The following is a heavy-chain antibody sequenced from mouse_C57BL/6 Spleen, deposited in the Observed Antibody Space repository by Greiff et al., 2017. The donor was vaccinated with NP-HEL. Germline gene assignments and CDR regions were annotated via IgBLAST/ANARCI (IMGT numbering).Heavy chain of an antibody. Sequence: QVQLQQSGAELVRPGSSVKLSCKASGYTFTSYWMHWVKQRPIQGLEWIGNIDPSDSETHYNQKFKDKATLTVDKSSSTAYMQLSSLTSEDSAVYYCARSLYYYGSPWYFDVWGTGTTVTVSS. CDR1: GYTFTSYW. CDR2: IDPSDSET. V-gene: IGHV1-52*01. CDR3: ARSLYYYGSPWYFDV. D-gene: IGHD1-1*01. J-gene: IGHJ1*03.